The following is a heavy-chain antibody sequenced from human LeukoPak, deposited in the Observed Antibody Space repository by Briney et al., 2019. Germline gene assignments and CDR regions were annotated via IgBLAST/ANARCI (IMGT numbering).Heavy chain of an antibody. J-gene: IGHJ4*02. CDR2: ISYDGSNK. Sequence: GGSLRLSCAASGFTFSSYGMHWVRQAPGKGLEWVAVISYDGSNKYYADSVKGRFTISRDNAKKSLYLHMNSLRAEDTAIYYCARGFDNLGSGWYSYWGQGTLVTVSS. CDR3: ARGFDNLGSGWYSY. D-gene: IGHD6-19*01. V-gene: IGHV3-30*03. CDR1: GFTFSSYG.